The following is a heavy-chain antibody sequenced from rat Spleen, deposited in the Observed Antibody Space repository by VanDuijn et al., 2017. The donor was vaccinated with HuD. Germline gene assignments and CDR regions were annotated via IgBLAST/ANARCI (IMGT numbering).Heavy chain of an antibody. CDR2: INYDVSST. Sequence: EVQLVESDGGLVQPGRSMKLSCAASGFTFSHYDMAWVRQAPKKGLEWVAFINYDVSSTFYRDSVKGRFTISRDNAESTLYLQMDSLRSEATATYYCASLMYTPDYLGVMDAWGQGVSVTVSS. CDR3: ASLMYTPDYLGVMDA. CDR1: GFTFSHYD. V-gene: IGHV5-7*01. D-gene: IGHD1-6*01. J-gene: IGHJ4*01.